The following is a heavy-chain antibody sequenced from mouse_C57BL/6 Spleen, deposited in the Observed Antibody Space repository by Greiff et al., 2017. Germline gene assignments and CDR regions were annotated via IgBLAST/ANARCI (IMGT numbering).Heavy chain of an antibody. CDR1: GFTFSSYA. J-gene: IGHJ2*01. CDR2: ISDGGSYT. V-gene: IGHV5-4*03. Sequence: EVMLVESGGGLVKPGGSLKLSCAASGFTFSSYAMSWVRQTPEKRLEWVATISDGGSYTYYPDNVKGRFTISRDNAKNNLYLQMSHLKSEDTAMYYCARGEGYFDYWGQGTTLTVSS. CDR3: ARGEGYFDY.